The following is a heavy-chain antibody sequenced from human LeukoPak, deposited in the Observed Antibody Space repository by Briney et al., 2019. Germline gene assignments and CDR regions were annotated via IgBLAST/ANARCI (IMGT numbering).Heavy chain of an antibody. CDR2: INTDGSST. CDR1: GFTFSTFW. Sequence: PGGSLRLSCAASGFTFSTFWMHWVRQAPGKGLVWVSRINTDGSSTIYADSVKGRFTISRDNAKNTLYLQMNSLRAEDTAVYYCARSEYSSTWYGDYHYYYMDVWGKGTTVTVSS. J-gene: IGHJ6*03. D-gene: IGHD6-13*01. CDR3: ARSEYSSTWYGDYHYYYMDV. V-gene: IGHV3-74*01.